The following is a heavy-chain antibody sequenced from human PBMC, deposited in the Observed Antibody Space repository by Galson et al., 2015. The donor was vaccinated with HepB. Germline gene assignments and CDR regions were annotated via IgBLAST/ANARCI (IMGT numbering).Heavy chain of an antibody. Sequence: PALVKPTQTLTLTCTFSGFSLSTSGMRVSWIRQPPGKALEWLARIDWDDDKFYSTSLKTRLTISKDTSKNQVVLTMTNMDPVDTATYYCARLAYGSGSYYLADAFDIWGQGTMVTVSS. CDR1: GFSLSTSGMR. D-gene: IGHD3-10*01. V-gene: IGHV2-70*04. J-gene: IGHJ3*02. CDR2: IDWDDDK. CDR3: ARLAYGSGSYYLADAFDI.